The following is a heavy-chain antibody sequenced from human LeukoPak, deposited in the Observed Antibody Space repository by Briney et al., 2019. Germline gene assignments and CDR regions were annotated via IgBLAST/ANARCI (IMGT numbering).Heavy chain of an antibody. Sequence: GGSLRLSCAASGFTFSDYYMSWIRQAPGKGLEWVSAISGSGGSTYYADSVKGRFTISRDNSKNTLYLQMNSLRAEDTAVYYCAEDFQQLEYYFDYWGQGTLVTVSP. D-gene: IGHD6-13*01. J-gene: IGHJ4*02. CDR2: ISGSGGST. CDR1: GFTFSDYY. CDR3: AEDFQQLEYYFDY. V-gene: IGHV3-23*01.